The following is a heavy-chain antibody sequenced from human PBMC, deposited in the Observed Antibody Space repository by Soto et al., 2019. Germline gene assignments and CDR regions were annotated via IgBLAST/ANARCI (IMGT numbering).Heavy chain of an antibody. J-gene: IGHJ4*02. CDR1: GGTFSSYA. D-gene: IGHD3-3*01. CDR2: ILPIFGTA. Sequence: QVQLVQSGAEVKKPGSSVKVSCKASGGTFSSYAISWVRQAPGQGLEWMGGILPIFGTANYAQKFQGRVTITADASTSTAYMALSSLRSEDTAVYYCARVRVRFLEWLGSEGWGQGPLVTVSP. CDR3: ARVRVRFLEWLGSEG. V-gene: IGHV1-69*12.